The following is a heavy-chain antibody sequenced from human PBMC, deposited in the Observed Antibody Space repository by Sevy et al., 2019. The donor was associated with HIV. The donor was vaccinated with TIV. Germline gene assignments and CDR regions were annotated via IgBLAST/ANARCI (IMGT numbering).Heavy chain of an antibody. V-gene: IGHV3-49*03. CDR1: GFTFGDYA. Sequence: GGSLRLSCTVSGFTFGDYAMSWFRQAPGKGLEWMAFIRRNSYEPYGGTTEYAASVKGRFTISRDDSKSIAYLQMNSLKTEDTAVYNCTRALATVVTPEYYFDYWGQGTLVTVSS. D-gene: IGHD4-17*01. CDR3: TRALATVVTPEYYFDY. CDR2: IRRNSYEPYGGTT. J-gene: IGHJ4*02.